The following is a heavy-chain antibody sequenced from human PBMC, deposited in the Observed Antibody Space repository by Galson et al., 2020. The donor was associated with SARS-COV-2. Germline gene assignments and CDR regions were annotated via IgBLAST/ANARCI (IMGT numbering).Heavy chain of an antibody. CDR3: ARHRPGDPFDY. J-gene: IGHJ4*02. D-gene: IGHD3-16*01. Sequence: SETLSLTCAVSGYSISSSNWWGWIRQPPGKGLEWIGYIYYSGSTYYNPSLKSRVTMSVDTSKNQFSLNLNSLTAADTAVYFCARHRPGDPFDYWGQGTLVTVSS. V-gene: IGHV4-28*01. CDR1: GYSISSSNW. CDR2: IYYSGST.